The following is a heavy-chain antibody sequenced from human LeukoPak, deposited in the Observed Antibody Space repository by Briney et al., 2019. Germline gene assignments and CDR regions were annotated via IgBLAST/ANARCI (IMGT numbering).Heavy chain of an antibody. V-gene: IGHV3-66*02. CDR2: IYGGGST. Sequence: PGGSLRLSCAASGFTVSSSYMIWVRQAPGKGLEWVSIIYGGGSTYYADSVKGRFIISRDNSKNTLYLQMNSLRAEDTAVYYCGRPLYGDEIDYWGQGPLVTVYS. D-gene: IGHD4-17*01. J-gene: IGHJ4*02. CDR3: GRPLYGDEIDY. CDR1: GFTVSSSY.